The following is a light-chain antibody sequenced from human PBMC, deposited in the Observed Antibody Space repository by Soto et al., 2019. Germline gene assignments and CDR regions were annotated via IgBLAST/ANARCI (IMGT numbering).Light chain of an antibody. CDR1: SSNIEKNY. CDR3: ETGDAGLRAVV. V-gene: IGLV1-51*01. CDR2: DDN. J-gene: IGLJ2*01. Sequence: QSVLTQPPSVSAAPGQKVTISCSGSSSNIEKNYVCWYQQLPGTAPGLLICDDNKRPSGISDRFSASKSGASASLGITGPQPGDEADYNCETGDAGLRAVVFGGGT.